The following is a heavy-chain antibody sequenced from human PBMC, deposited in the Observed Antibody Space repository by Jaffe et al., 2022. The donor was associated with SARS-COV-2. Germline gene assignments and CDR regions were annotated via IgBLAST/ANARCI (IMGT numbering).Heavy chain of an antibody. CDR2: IFSNDEK. V-gene: IGHV2-26*01. Sequence: QVTLKESGPVLVKPTETLTLTCTVSGFSLSNARMGVSWIRQPPGKALEWLAHIFSNDEKSYSTSLKSRLTISKDTSKSQVVLTMTNMDPVDTATYYCARILSPPVPAARGINYYYYMDVWGKGTTVTVSS. CDR3: ARILSPPVPAARGINYYYYMDV. CDR1: GFSLSNARMG. J-gene: IGHJ6*03. D-gene: IGHD2-2*01.